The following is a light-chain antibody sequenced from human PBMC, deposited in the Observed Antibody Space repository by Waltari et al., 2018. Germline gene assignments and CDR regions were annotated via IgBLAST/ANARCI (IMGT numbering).Light chain of an antibody. CDR2: GTS. J-gene: IGKJ2*01. V-gene: IGKV3-15*01. CDR1: QSVRTN. Sequence: EIVMTQSPVTLSVSPGERAALSCRPSQSVRTNLVWYQQRPGQTPRLLIYGTSTRATETPARFSGSGSGTEFTLTISSLQSEDFAVYYCQQYNDWPYTFGQGTKLEIK. CDR3: QQYNDWPYT.